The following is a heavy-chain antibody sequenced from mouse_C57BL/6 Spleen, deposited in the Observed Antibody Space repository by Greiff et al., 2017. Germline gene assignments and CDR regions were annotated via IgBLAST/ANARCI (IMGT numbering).Heavy chain of an antibody. D-gene: IGHD1-1*01. CDR1: GFTFSDYY. CDR2: INYDGSST. Sequence: EVQRVESEGGLVQPGSSMKLSCTASGFTFSDYYMAWVSQVPEKGLEWVANINYDGSSTYYLDSLKSRFIISRDNAKNILYLQMSSLKSEDTATYFCASAGVTTVGPFAYWGQGTTLTVSA. CDR3: ASAGVTTVGPFAY. V-gene: IGHV5-16*01. J-gene: IGHJ2*01.